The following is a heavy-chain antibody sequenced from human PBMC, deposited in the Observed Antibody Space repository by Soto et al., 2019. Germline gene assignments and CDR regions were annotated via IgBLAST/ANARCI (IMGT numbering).Heavy chain of an antibody. D-gene: IGHD6-13*01. CDR2: IKQDGSEK. CDR1: GFTFSSYW. Sequence: GSLRLSCAASGFTFSSYWMSWVRQAPGKGLEWVANIKQDGSEKYYVDSVKGRFTISRDNAKNSLYLQMNSLRAEDTAVYYCARVGSSLGYYYYMDVWGKGTTVTVSS. CDR3: ARVGSSLGYYYYMDV. J-gene: IGHJ6*03. V-gene: IGHV3-7*01.